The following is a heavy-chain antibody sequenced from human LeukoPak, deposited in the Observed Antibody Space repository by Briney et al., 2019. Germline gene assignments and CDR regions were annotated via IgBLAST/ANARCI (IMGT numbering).Heavy chain of an antibody. J-gene: IGHJ4*02. CDR2: ISSSSSYI. Sequence: GGSLRLSCAASGLTFSSYSMNWVRQAPGKGLEWVSSISSSSSYIYYADSVKGRFTISRDNAKNSLYLQMNSLRAEDTAVYYCARELTDSSGYYLDPKPFDYWGQGTLVTVSS. D-gene: IGHD3-22*01. V-gene: IGHV3-21*01. CDR1: GLTFSSYS. CDR3: ARELTDSSGYYLDPKPFDY.